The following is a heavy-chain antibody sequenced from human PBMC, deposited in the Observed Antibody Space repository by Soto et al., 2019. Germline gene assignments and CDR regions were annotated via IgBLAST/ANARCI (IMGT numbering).Heavy chain of an antibody. CDR2: IYSGGST. V-gene: IGHV3-66*01. D-gene: IGHD5-18*01. J-gene: IGHJ4*02. Sequence: GVSLRLSCAASGFTVSSNYMSWVRQAPGRGLEWVSVIYSGGSTYYADSVKGRFTISRDNSKNTLYLQMNSLRAEDTAVYYCARSPYSYGPIDYWGQGTLVTVSS. CDR1: GFTVSSNY. CDR3: ARSPYSYGPIDY.